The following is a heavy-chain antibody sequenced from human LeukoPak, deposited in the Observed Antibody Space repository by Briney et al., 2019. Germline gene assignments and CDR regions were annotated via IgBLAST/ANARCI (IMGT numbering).Heavy chain of an antibody. J-gene: IGHJ4*02. Sequence: PSETLSLTCAVPGYSISSGYYWGWIRQPPGKGLEWIGSIYHSGSTYYNPSLKSRVTISVDTSKNQFSLKLSSVTAADTAVYYCARQFPEIDYWGQGTLVTVSS. CDR1: GYSISSGYY. V-gene: IGHV4-38-2*01. CDR3: ARQFPEIDY. CDR2: IYHSGST. D-gene: IGHD5-24*01.